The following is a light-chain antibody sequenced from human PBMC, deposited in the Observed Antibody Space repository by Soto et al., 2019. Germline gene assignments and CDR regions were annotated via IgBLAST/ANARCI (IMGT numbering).Light chain of an antibody. CDR2: DAS. V-gene: IGKV3-11*01. CDR1: QSVSSY. J-gene: IGKJ1*01. Sequence: EIVLTQSPATLSLSPGERATLSCRASQSVSSYLAWYQQKPGQAPRLLIYDASNSATGIPARFSGSGSVTVFTLTISIIEPEDFAVYYWQQRSNWPPWTFGNGTKVEIK. CDR3: QQRSNWPPWT.